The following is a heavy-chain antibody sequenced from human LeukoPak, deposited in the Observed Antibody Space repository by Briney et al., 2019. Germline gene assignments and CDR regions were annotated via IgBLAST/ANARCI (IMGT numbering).Heavy chain of an antibody. D-gene: IGHD5-12*01. J-gene: IGHJ4*02. Sequence: PSETLSLTCTVSGGSISSSGYSWSWIRQHPGKGLEWIGYIYNSGSTYYNPSLKSRVTISVDTSKNHFSLKLSSVTVADTAVYFCARSPSGYVLDYWGQGTLVTVSS. CDR3: ARSPSGYVLDY. V-gene: IGHV4-31*03. CDR2: IYNSGST. CDR1: GGSISSSGYS.